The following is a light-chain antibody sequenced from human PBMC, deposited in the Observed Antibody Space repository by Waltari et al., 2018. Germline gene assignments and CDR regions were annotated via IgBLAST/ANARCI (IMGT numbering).Light chain of an antibody. CDR2: AAS. CDR3: QQSYKTPYT. Sequence: DIQMTQSPSSLSASVGDKVTITCRASQSITLYVDWYQQKPGKAPKLLIYAASTLQTGVPSRFSGSGSGTEFTVIISSVQSEDFATYYGQQSYKTPYTFGQGTKLEI. J-gene: IGKJ2*01. V-gene: IGKV1-39*01. CDR1: QSITLY.